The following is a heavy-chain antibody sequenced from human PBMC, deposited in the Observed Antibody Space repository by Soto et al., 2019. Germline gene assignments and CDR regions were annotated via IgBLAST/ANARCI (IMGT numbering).Heavy chain of an antibody. Sequence: SETLSLTCTVSGGSISSSSYYCGWIRQPPGKGLEWIGSVYYTVSTYYNPSLKSRVTISVHTSKNQFSLKLSSVTAEDTAVYYCARHVSPDSYDSSGPSRDFSYWGQGPLVTVSS. V-gene: IGHV4-39*01. J-gene: IGHJ4*02. D-gene: IGHD3-22*01. CDR2: VYYTVST. CDR3: ARHVSPDSYDSSGPSRDFSY. CDR1: GGSISSSSYY.